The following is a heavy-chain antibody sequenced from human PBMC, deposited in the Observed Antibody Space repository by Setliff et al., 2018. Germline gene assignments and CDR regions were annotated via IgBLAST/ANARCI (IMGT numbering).Heavy chain of an antibody. CDR2: ISPYNGNT. CDR1: GYTFIDYG. CDR3: SRLVRFCTRIVCQRLSGDDY. Sequence: GASVKVSCKASGYTFIDYGVSWVRQAPGQGLEWVGWISPYNGNTYYAPKFQGTVLMTADTSTTTAYLELRSLRSDDTAVYYCSRLVRFCTRIVCQRLSGDDYWGQGTLVTVSS. V-gene: IGHV1-18*01. D-gene: IGHD3-10*01. J-gene: IGHJ4*02.